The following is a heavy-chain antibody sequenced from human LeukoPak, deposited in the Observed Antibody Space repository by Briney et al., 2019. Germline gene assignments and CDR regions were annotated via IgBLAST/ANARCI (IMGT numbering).Heavy chain of an antibody. D-gene: IGHD2-2*01. CDR2: MNPNSGGT. V-gene: IGHV1-2*02. J-gene: IGHJ4*02. Sequence: ASVKVSCKASGYTFTDYYVHWVRQAPGQGLEWMGWMNPNSGGTNYAQRFQGGVTMTRDTSISTAYMELTRLRFDDTAVFYCATSRGGTSFDYWGQGTLVTASS. CDR3: ATSRGGTSFDY. CDR1: GYTFTDYY.